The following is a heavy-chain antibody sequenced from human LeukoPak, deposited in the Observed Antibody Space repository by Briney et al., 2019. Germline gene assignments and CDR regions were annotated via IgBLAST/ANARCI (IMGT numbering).Heavy chain of an antibody. CDR1: GYTFTSYD. V-gene: IGHV1-8*01. Sequence: GASVKVSCKASGYTFTSYDINWVRQATGQGLEWMGWMNPNSGNTGYAQKFQGRVTMTRNTSISTAYMELSSLRSEDTAVYYCARQYSSSWGEGDNWFDPWGQGTLVTVSS. CDR2: MNPNSGNT. J-gene: IGHJ5*02. D-gene: IGHD6-13*01. CDR3: ARQYSSSWGEGDNWFDP.